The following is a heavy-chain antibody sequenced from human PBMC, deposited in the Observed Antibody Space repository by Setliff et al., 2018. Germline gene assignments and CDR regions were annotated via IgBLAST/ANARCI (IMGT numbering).Heavy chain of an antibody. J-gene: IGHJ4*02. V-gene: IGHV1-69*13. Sequence: ASVKVSCKASGYTFTSYGISWVRQAPGQGLEWMGWIIPIFGTANYAQKFQGRVTITADESTSTAYMELSRLRSEDTAVYYCASLYYGSGSPTLDYWGQGTLVTVSS. CDR2: IIPIFGTA. CDR3: ASLYYGSGSPTLDY. D-gene: IGHD3-10*01. CDR1: GYTFTSYG.